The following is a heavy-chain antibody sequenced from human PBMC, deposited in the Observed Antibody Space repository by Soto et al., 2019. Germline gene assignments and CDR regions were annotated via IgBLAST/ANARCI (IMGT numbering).Heavy chain of an antibody. D-gene: IGHD3-22*01. CDR2: MNPNSGNT. J-gene: IGHJ4*01. Sequence: ASVKVSSKASGYTFTRYDINRVRQATGQELEWMGWMNPNSGNTGYAQKFQGRVTMTRNTSISTAYMEPSSLRSEDTAVYYCASGQSHYYDSSGSRTLIGPWGHGTMVTVSS. CDR3: ASGQSHYYDSSGSRTLIGP. CDR1: GYTFTRYD. V-gene: IGHV1-8*01.